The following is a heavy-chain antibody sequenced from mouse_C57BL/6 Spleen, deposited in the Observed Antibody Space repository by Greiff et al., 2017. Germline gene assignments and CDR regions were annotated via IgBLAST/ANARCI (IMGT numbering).Heavy chain of an antibody. J-gene: IGHJ2*01. CDR3: ARGSGFDY. V-gene: IGHV1-52*01. CDR1: GYTFTSYW. CDR2: IDPSDSET. Sequence: VQLQQPGAELVRPGSSVKLSCKASGYTFTSYWMHWVKQRPIQGLEWIGNIDPSDSETHYNQKFKDKATLTVDKSSSTTYMQLSSLTSEDSAVYYCARGSGFDYWGQGTTLTVSS.